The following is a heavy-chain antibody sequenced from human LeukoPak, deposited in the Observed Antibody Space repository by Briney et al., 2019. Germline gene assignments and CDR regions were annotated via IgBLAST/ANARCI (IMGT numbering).Heavy chain of an antibody. CDR1: GGSIGSTNYY. CDR2: IYYSGST. Sequence: SETLSLTCTVSGGSIGSTNYYWGWIRQPPGKGLEWIANIYYSGSTDYNPSLKSRVTMSVDTSKNQFSLRLRSVTAADTAVYYCARRTGSYFGHFDSWGQGTLVTVAS. D-gene: IGHD3-10*01. CDR3: ARRTGSYFGHFDS. J-gene: IGHJ4*01. V-gene: IGHV4-39*07.